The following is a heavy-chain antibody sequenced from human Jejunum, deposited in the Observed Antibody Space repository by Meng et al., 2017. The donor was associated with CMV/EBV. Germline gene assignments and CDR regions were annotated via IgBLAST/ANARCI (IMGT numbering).Heavy chain of an antibody. CDR2: INHDGTET. CDR1: GFSFSASV. D-gene: IGHD3-3*01. CDR3: VKDFAWSIDF. J-gene: IGHJ4*02. V-gene: IGHV3-74*01. Sequence: VQLVESGGGLVQPGGFLRLSCAASGFSFSASVMHWVRQDPGQGLVWVARINHDGTETIYRDSVRGRFTVSRDNTKNTVSLEMNSLRVEDTALYYCVKDFAWSIDFWGQGVLVTVSS.